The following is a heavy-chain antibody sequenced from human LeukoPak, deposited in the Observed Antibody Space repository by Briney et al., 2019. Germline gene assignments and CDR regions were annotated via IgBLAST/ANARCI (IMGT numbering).Heavy chain of an antibody. CDR2: ISGRGGSK. Sequence: GSLRLPCAALGLTFSSYAMGWVRQAPGKGLEWVSAISGRGGSKSYADAAEGRFTISRDNAKNSLYLQMNSLRAEDTAVYYCARVGGDIVVVPAAIGDYWGQGTLVTVSS. CDR1: GLTFSSYA. J-gene: IGHJ4*02. V-gene: IGHV3-23*01. D-gene: IGHD2-2*01. CDR3: ARVGGDIVVVPAAIGDY.